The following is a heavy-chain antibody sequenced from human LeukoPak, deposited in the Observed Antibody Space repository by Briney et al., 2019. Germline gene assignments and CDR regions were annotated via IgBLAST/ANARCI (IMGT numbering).Heavy chain of an antibody. CDR3: AKGPVNSYDSSGQNWYFDY. J-gene: IGHJ4*02. CDR2: IRYDGSNK. Sequence: GGSLRLSCAASGFTFSSYGMHWVRQAPGKGLEWVAFIRYDGSNKYYADSVKGRFTISRDNSRDNSKSTLYLQMNSLRAEDTAVYYCAKGPVNSYDSSGQNWYFDYWGQGTLVTVSS. V-gene: IGHV3-30*02. CDR1: GFTFSSYG. D-gene: IGHD3-22*01.